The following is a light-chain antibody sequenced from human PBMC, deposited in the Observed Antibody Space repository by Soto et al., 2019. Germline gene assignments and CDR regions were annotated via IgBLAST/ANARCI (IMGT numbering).Light chain of an antibody. CDR2: NVN. V-gene: IGLV2-11*01. CDR1: SSDVGSYDY. CDR3: AAWDDSLNGWV. Sequence: QSALIQPPSVSGSPGQSVTISCTGTSSDVGSYDYVSWYQQHPGTVPKPMIYNVNTRPSGVPDRFSGSKSGNTASMTISGLQAEDEADYYCAAWDDSLNGWVFGGGTKLTVL. J-gene: IGLJ3*02.